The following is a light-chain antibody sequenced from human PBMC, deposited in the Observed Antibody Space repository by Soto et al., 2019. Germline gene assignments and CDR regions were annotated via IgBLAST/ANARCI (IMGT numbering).Light chain of an antibody. CDR3: QSYDTTLTYLGV. V-gene: IGLV1-40*01. Sequence: QSVLTQPPSVSGAPGQRVTISCTGSSSNIGAGYDVHWYRHLPGTAPKLLIFGNNNRPSGVPDRFSGSKSGTSASLAITGLQAEDEADYYCQSYDTTLTYLGVFGGGTQLTVL. CDR1: SSNIGAGYD. CDR2: GNN. J-gene: IGLJ2*01.